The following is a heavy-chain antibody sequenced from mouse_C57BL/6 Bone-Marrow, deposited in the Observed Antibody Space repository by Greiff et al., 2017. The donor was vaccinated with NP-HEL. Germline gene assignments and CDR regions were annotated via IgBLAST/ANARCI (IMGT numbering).Heavy chain of an antibody. CDR1: GYTFTSYW. CDR3: AREFYVDY. J-gene: IGHJ2*01. D-gene: IGHD2-3*01. V-gene: IGHV1-50*01. CDR2: IDPSDSYT. Sequence: QVQLQQSGAELVKPGASVKLSCKASGYTFTSYWMQWVKQRPGQGPEWIGEIDPSDSYTNYNQKFKGKATLTVDTSSSTAYMQLSSLTSEDSAVYYCAREFYVDYWGQGTTLTVSS.